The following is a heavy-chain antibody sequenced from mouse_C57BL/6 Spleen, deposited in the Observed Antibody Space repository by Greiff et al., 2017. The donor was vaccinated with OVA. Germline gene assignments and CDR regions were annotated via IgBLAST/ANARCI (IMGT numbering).Heavy chain of an antibody. CDR1: GYTFTSYW. J-gene: IGHJ3*01. D-gene: IGHD4-1*01. Sequence: VQLQQSGAELVRPGSSVKLSCKASGYTFTSYWMHWVKQRPIQGLEWIGNIDPSDSETHYNQKFKDKATLTVDKSSSTAYMQLSSLTSEDSAVYYCAREETGAWFAYWGQGTLVTVSA. V-gene: IGHV1-52*01. CDR3: AREETGAWFAY. CDR2: IDPSDSET.